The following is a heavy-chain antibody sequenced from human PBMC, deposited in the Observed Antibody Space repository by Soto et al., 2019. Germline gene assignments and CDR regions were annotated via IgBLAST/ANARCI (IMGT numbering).Heavy chain of an antibody. D-gene: IGHD2-2*01. Sequence: ASVKVSCKASGYTSTSYYMHWVRQAPGQGLEWMGIINPSGGSTSYAQKFQGRVTMTRDTSTSTVYMELSSLRSEDTAVYYCARGCSSTSCYLSSGDGLYYFDYWGQGTLVTVSS. CDR3: ARGCSSTSCYLSSGDGLYYFDY. J-gene: IGHJ4*02. CDR2: INPSGGST. CDR1: GYTSTSYY. V-gene: IGHV1-46*03.